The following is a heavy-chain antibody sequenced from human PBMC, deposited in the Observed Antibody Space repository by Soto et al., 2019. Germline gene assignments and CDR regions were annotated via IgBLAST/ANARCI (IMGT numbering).Heavy chain of an antibody. D-gene: IGHD6-13*01. V-gene: IGHV4-39*01. CDR2: IHYSGST. Sequence: SETLSLTSTVSGVSISSNIYYWGWIRQPPGKGLEWIGNIHYSGSTYYDSSLKTRVTISVDTSKNQFSLKLSSVTAADTAVYYCARAGIAAAGIWFDPWGQGTLVTVSS. J-gene: IGHJ5*02. CDR3: ARAGIAAAGIWFDP. CDR1: GVSISSNIYY.